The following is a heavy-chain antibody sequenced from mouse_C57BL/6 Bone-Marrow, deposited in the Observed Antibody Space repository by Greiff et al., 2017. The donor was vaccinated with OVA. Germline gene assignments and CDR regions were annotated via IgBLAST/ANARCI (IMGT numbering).Heavy chain of an antibody. CDR3: AKTSLLRYWYFDV. V-gene: IGHV2-4*01. D-gene: IGHD1-1*01. J-gene: IGHJ1*03. CDR1: GFSLTSYG. Sequence: VQLVESGPGLVQPSQSLSITCTVSGFSLTSYGVHWVRQPPGQGLEWLGVFWSGGSTDYNAPFISRLSISKNNSKSQVFVKMNSLQADDTDIYYCAKTSLLRYWYFDVWGTGTTVTVSS. CDR2: FWSGGST.